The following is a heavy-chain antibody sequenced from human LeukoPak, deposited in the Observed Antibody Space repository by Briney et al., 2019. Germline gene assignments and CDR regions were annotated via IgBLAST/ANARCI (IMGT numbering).Heavy chain of an antibody. CDR1: GFTFSSYI. CDR2: ISRNSTYI. V-gene: IGHV3-21*01. CDR3: ASDEGNYFDY. J-gene: IGHJ4*02. Sequence: GGTLGLPRASSGFTFSSYIINWVGQAPGRGRGWVASISRNSTYIHYADSVKGRFTISRDNAGNSLFLQMNSLRAEDTAIYYCASDEGNYFDYWGQGTLVTVSS.